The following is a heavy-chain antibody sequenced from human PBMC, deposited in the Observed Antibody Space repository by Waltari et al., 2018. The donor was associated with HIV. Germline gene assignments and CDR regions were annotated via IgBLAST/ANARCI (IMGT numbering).Heavy chain of an antibody. Sequence: QVQLQESGPGLVKSSQTLSLPCTVSGGSISSSNYYWSWIRRPAGKGLEGIGRVFISGTTNYNPSRKSRISMSIDPSKNQFSLNLRSVTAEDTATYFCARRYCGRACNDFYYFDLWGRGTLVTVSS. CDR1: GGSISSSNYY. CDR2: VFISGTT. V-gene: IGHV4-61*02. J-gene: IGHJ2*01. CDR3: ARRYCGRACNDFYYFDL. D-gene: IGHD2-21*01.